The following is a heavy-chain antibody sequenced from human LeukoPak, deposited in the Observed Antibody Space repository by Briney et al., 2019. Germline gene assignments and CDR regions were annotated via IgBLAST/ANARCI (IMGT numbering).Heavy chain of an antibody. CDR3: ARLPPGYDFWSGYYSTPDHYFDY. V-gene: IGHV4-4*09. Sequence: SETLSLTCTASGGSISSYYWSWIRQPPGKGLEWIGYIYTSGSTTYNPSLKSRVTNSVATSKNQFSLKLSSVTAADTAVYYCARLPPGYDFWSGYYSTPDHYFDYWGQGTLVTVSS. CDR1: GGSISSYY. J-gene: IGHJ4*02. D-gene: IGHD3-3*01. CDR2: IYTSGST.